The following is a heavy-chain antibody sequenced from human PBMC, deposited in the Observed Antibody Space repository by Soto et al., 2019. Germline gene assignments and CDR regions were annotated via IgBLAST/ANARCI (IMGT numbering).Heavy chain of an antibody. CDR3: AKDLAEGYFDWLLWGGFDY. CDR1: GFTFSSYG. V-gene: IGHV3-30*18. CDR2: ISYDGSNK. Sequence: QVQLVESGGGVVQPGRSLRLSCAASGFTFSSYGMHWVRQAPGKGLEWVAVISYDGSNKYYAESVQGRFTISRDNSKNTLYLQMNSLRAEDTAVYYCAKDLAEGYFDWLLWGGFDYWGQGTLVTVSS. D-gene: IGHD3-9*01. J-gene: IGHJ4*02.